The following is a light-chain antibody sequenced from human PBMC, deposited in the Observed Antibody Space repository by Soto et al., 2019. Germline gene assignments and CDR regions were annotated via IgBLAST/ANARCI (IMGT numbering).Light chain of an antibody. J-gene: IGKJ2*01. Sequence: EIVLTQSPGTLSLSPGERATLSCRASQSVSSSYLAWYQQKPGQAPRLLIYGASSRATGIPDRFSGSGSGTDVTLNISRLEPEDAAVYYCQQYGSSPGTFGQGTKLEIK. CDR2: GAS. V-gene: IGKV3-20*01. CDR3: QQYGSSPGT. CDR1: QSVSSSY.